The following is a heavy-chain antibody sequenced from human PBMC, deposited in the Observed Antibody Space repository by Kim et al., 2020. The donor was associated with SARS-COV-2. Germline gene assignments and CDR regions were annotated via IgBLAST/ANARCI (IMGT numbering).Heavy chain of an antibody. J-gene: IGHJ6*01. D-gene: IGHD3-9*01. CDR1: GGSISSYY. CDR3: ARGRYYDILTETTREGGM. CDR2: IYYSGST. V-gene: IGHV4-59*01. Sequence: SETLSLTCTVSGGSISSYYWSWIRQPPGKGLEWIGYIYYSGSTNYNPSLKSRVTISVDTSKNQFSLKLSSVTAADTAVYYCARGRYYDILTETTREGGM.